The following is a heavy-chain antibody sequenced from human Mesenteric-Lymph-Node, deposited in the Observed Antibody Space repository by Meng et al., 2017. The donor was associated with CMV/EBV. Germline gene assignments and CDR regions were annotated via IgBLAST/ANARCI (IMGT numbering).Heavy chain of an antibody. CDR1: GFTFSSYE. J-gene: IGHJ5*02. CDR3: AKNPVDYADP. CDR2: IYSGDRST. Sequence: GGSLRLSCAASGFTFSSYEMNWVRQAPGKGLEWVSIIYSGDRSTWYGDSVKGRFTISTDDSKTKVYLQMNSLRAEDTAVYYCAKNPVDYADPWGQGTLVTVSS. D-gene: IGHD4-17*01. V-gene: IGHV3-23*03.